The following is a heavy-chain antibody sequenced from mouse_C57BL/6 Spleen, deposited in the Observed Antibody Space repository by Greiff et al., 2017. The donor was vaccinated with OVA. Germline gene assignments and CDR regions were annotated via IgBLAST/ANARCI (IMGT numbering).Heavy chain of an antibody. J-gene: IGHJ3*01. CDR2: IDPSDSYT. D-gene: IGHD2-1*01. CDR1: GYTFTSYW. CDR3: ARREGNYQAWFAY. V-gene: IGHV1-69*01. Sequence: QVQLKQPGAELVMPGASVKLSCKASGYTFTSYWMHWVKQRPGQGLEWIGEIDPSDSYTNYNQKFKGKSTLTVDKSSSTAYMQLSSLTSEDSAVYYCARREGNYQAWFAYWGQGTLVTVSA.